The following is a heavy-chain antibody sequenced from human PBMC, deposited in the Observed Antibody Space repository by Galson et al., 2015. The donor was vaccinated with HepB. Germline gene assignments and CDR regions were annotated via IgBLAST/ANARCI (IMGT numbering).Heavy chain of an antibody. CDR2: ISDSGEST. Sequence: SLRLSCAASRFTFSNYTITWVRQAPGQGLGLLSAISDSGESTYYADSVTIRFTISRYNSKNTVYLQMHGMTTDDTAVYFCAKEAALGSGSRFLVDWGQGTLDTVSS. D-gene: IGHD3-22*01. CDR1: RFTFSNYT. J-gene: IGHJ4*02. V-gene: IGHV3-23*01. CDR3: AKEAALGSGSRFLVD.